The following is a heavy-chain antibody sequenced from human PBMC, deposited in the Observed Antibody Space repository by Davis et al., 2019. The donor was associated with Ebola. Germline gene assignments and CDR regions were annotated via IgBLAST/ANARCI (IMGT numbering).Heavy chain of an antibody. CDR1: GFTFSSYG. CDR2: IWYDGSNK. D-gene: IGHD3-3*01. CDR3: ARDGIYYDFWSGYYQVYYGMDV. J-gene: IGHJ6*02. Sequence: GGSLRLSCAASGFTFSSYGMHWVRQAPGKGLEWVAVIWYDGSNKYYADSVKGRFTISRDNAKNSLYLQMNSLRAEDTAVYYCARDGIYYDFWSGYYQVYYGMDVWGQGTTVTVSS. V-gene: IGHV3-33*08.